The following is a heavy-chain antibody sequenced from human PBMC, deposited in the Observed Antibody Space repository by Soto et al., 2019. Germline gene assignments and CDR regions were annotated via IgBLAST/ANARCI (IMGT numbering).Heavy chain of an antibody. Sequence: ASVKVSCKASGGTFSSYAISWVRQDPGQGLEWMGGIIPIFGTANYAQKFQGRVTITADESTSTAYMELSSLRSEDTAVYYCARGLTIFGVVITDYYYYGMDVWGQGTTVTVSS. D-gene: IGHD3-3*01. CDR1: GGTFSSYA. CDR3: ARGLTIFGVVITDYYYYGMDV. J-gene: IGHJ6*02. CDR2: IIPIFGTA. V-gene: IGHV1-69*13.